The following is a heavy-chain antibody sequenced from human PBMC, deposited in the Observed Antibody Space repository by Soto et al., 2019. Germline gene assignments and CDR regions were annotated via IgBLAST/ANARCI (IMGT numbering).Heavy chain of an antibody. J-gene: IGHJ6*02. CDR1: GFTFSSYA. D-gene: IGHD4-17*01. CDR3: AKGGDYGDYGLGGGYYYYGMDV. Sequence: EVQLLESGGGLVQPGGSLRLSCAASGFTFSSYAMSWVRQAPGKGLEWVSAISGSGGSTYYADSVKGRFTISRDNSKDTLYQQMNSLGAEDTAVYYCAKGGDYGDYGLGGGYYYYGMDVWGQGTTVTVSS. CDR2: ISGSGGST. V-gene: IGHV3-23*01.